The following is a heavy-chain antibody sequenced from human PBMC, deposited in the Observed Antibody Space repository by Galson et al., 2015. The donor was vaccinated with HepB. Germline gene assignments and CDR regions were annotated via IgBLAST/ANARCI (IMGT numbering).Heavy chain of an antibody. CDR2: IKSKTDGGTT. Sequence: GFTFSNAWMSWVRQAPGKGLEWVGRIKSKTDGGTTDYAAPVKGRFTISRDDSKNTLYLQMNSLKTEDTAVYYCTTDTHCSSTSCYAFDIWGQGTMVTVSS. CDR1: GFTFSNAW. D-gene: IGHD2-2*01. CDR3: TTDTHCSSTSCYAFDI. V-gene: IGHV3-15*01. J-gene: IGHJ3*02.